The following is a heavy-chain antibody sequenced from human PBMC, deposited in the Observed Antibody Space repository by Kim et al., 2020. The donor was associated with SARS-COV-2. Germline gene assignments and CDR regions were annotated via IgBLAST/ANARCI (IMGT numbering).Heavy chain of an antibody. D-gene: IGHD3-10*01. V-gene: IGHV6-1*01. J-gene: IGHJ4*02. Sequence: DYAVSVKRRITINADTSKNQFSLQLNSVTPVDTALYYCARSWLRGSFEHWGQGALVTVSS. CDR3: ARSWLRGSFEH.